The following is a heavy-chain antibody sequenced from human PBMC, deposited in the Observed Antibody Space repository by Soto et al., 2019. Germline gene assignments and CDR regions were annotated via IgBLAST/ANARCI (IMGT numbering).Heavy chain of an antibody. CDR2: IIPILGIA. CDR3: ASAYCSGGSCRFGY. D-gene: IGHD2-15*01. V-gene: IGHV1-69*02. J-gene: IGHJ4*02. Sequence: QVQLVQSGAEVKKPGSSVKVPCKASGGTFSSYTISWVRQAPGQGLEWMGRIIPILGIANYAQKFQGRVTITADKSTSTAYMELSSLRSEDTAVYYCASAYCSGGSCRFGYWGQGTLVTVSS. CDR1: GGTFSSYT.